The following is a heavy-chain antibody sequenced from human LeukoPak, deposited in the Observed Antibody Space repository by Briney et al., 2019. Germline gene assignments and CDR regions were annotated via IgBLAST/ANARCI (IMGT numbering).Heavy chain of an antibody. D-gene: IGHD3-10*01. CDR2: ISGGSTSI. CDR3: TRDPQPGSYYPWYVAY. J-gene: IGHJ4*02. CDR1: GFSFTGYT. Sequence: GGSLRLSCAASGFSFTGYTMNWVRQAPGKGLEWDSSISGGSTSINYADSVKGRFTISRDNANNSLYLQMNSLRAEDTAVYYCTRDPQPGSYYPWYVAYWGQGTRVTVSS. V-gene: IGHV3-21*06.